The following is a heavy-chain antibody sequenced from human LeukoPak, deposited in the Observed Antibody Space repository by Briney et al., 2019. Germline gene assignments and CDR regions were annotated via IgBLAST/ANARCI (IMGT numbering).Heavy chain of an antibody. CDR2: IIHIFRTA. CDR3: AAYYDFWSGYPPRPYYYYMDV. Sequence: GSSVKVSCKASGGIFSSYAISWVRQAPGQGLEWMGGIIHIFRTANYAQKFQGRVTITADKSTSTAYMELSSLRSEDTAVYYCAAYYDFWSGYPPRPYYYYMDVRGKGTTVTVSS. V-gene: IGHV1-69*06. J-gene: IGHJ6*03. CDR1: GGIFSSYA. D-gene: IGHD3-3*01.